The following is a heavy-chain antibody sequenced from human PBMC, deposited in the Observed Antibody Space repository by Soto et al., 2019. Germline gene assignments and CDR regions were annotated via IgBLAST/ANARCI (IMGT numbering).Heavy chain of an antibody. CDR1: NYSFSSFG. CDR2: INPSNANT. CDR3: ARDPFYSGSKLQVGYFDS. J-gene: IGHJ4*02. Sequence: ASVKVSCKASNYSFSSFGISWMRQAPGQGLEWMAWINPSNANTNYAQSLQGRVTLTTDTSTSTAYMELRSLRPDDTAVYYCARDPFYSGSKLQVGYFDSWGQGTPVTVSS. V-gene: IGHV1-18*01. D-gene: IGHD1-26*01.